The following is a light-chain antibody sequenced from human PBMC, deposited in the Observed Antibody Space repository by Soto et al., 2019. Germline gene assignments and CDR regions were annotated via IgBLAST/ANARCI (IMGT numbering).Light chain of an antibody. J-gene: IGLJ3*02. CDR3: HSYYCSLSGPWV. Sequence: QSVLTQPPSVSGAPGQRVTISCTGSSSNIGAGYDVYWYQQLPGTAPKLLIYDNSNRPSGVPDRFSGSKSGTSASLAITGLQAEDEADYYCHSYYCSLSGPWVFGGGTQLTVL. CDR2: DNS. V-gene: IGLV1-40*01. CDR1: SSNIGAGYD.